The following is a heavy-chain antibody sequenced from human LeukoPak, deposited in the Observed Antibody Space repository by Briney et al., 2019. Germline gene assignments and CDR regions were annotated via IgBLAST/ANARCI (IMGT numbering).Heavy chain of an antibody. V-gene: IGHV1-69*05. Sequence: GASVKVSCKASGGTFSSYAISWVRQAPGQGLEWMGRIIPIFGTANYAQKFQGRVTITTDESTSTAYMELSSLRSEDTAVYYCASYPSGNAEIGRGQGTLVTVSS. J-gene: IGHJ4*02. CDR3: ASYPSGNAEIG. D-gene: IGHD1-26*01. CDR2: IIPIFGTA. CDR1: GGTFSSYA.